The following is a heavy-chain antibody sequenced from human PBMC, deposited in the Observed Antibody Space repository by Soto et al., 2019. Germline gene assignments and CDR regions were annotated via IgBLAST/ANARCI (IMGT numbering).Heavy chain of an antibody. CDR1: GDSVSSNNAA. CDR2: TYYSSNFFI. Sequence: SQTLSLTCAIFGDSVSSNNAAWNWIRQSPSRGLELLGRTYYSSNFFIDFAFFVKSRLTINPDTSKNHFSLQLNFVIPEDTAFFYFARDPSKSAAGGDHDVFIIWGQGTMVTVSS. D-gene: IGHD6-13*01. J-gene: IGHJ3*02. V-gene: IGHV6-1*01. CDR3: ARDPSKSAAGGDHDVFII.